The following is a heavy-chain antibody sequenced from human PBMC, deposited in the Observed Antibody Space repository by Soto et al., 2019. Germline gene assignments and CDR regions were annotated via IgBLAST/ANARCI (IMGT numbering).Heavy chain of an antibody. Sequence: XEALRVSWTFACYSCTSYGGGWVPQMPGKGLEWMGIIYPGDSDTQYSQAFHAMVTISADTTIFIAFLQLSILKASDTAMYYYARQQLWGSRSGYYRLYYHYYGMDVWAQRTTVTVSS. CDR1: CYSCTSYG. J-gene: IGHJ6*02. CDR3: ARQQLWGSRSGYYRLYYHYYGMDV. D-gene: IGHD3-3*01. CDR2: IYPGDSDT. V-gene: IGHV5-51*01.